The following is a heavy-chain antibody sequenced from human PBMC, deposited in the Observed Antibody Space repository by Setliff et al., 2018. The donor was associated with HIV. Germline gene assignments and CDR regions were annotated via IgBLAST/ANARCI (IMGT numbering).Heavy chain of an antibody. Sequence: GASVKVSCKTSGYTFSAHYIHWVRQAPGQGLEWVGFINPNTGSTNYPQKFQGRVTMTGDTSISTAFLELTSLTSDDTAVYYCARGANFPYSSSSDYWGQGTLVTVSS. J-gene: IGHJ4*02. V-gene: IGHV1-2*02. CDR1: GYTFSAHY. CDR2: INPNTGST. D-gene: IGHD6-6*01. CDR3: ARGANFPYSSSSDY.